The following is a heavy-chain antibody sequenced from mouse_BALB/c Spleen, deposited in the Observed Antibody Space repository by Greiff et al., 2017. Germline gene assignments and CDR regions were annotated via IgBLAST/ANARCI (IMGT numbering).Heavy chain of an antibody. V-gene: IGHV1-7*01. CDR3: ARTTVVDY. J-gene: IGHJ2*01. D-gene: IGHD1-1*01. CDR1: GYTFTSYW. CDR2: INPSTGYT. Sequence: VQLQQSGAELAKPGASVKMSCKASGYTFTSYWMHWVKQRPGQGLEWIGYINPSTGYTEYNQKFKDKATLTADKSSSTAYMKLSSLTSENSAVDDCARTTVVDYWGQGTTLTVSS.